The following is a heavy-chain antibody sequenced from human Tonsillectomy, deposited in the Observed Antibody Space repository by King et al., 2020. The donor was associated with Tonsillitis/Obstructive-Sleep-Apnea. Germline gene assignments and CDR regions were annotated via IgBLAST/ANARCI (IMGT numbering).Heavy chain of an antibody. J-gene: IGHJ6*03. Sequence: EVKLVESGGGLVQPGGSLRLSCAASGFTFSSYDMHWVRHATGKGLEWVSGIGTAGDTYYPDSVKGRFTISRENAKNSFYLQMNSLRAGDTAVYYCARGRWPYYMDVWGKGTTVTVSS. CDR2: IGTAGDT. D-gene: IGHD6-13*01. CDR3: ARGRWPYYMDV. CDR1: GFTFSSYD. V-gene: IGHV3-13*04.